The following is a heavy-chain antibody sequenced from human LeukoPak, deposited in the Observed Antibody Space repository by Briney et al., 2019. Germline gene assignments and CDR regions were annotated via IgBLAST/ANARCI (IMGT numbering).Heavy chain of an antibody. V-gene: IGHV1-2*02. CDR3: ARGGSGSYFSWLDP. D-gene: IGHD3-10*01. CDR1: GYTFTGYH. J-gene: IGHJ5*02. Sequence: ASVKVSCKASGYTFTGYHIHWVRQAPGQGLECVGWINPNSGGTNYAQKFQGRVTMTRGTSISTAYMELSRLRSDDTAVYYCARGGSGSYFSWLDPWGQGTLVTVSS. CDR2: INPNSGGT.